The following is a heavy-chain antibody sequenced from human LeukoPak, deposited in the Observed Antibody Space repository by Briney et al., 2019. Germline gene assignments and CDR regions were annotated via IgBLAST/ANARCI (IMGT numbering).Heavy chain of an antibody. CDR3: ARELGDRYYFDY. J-gene: IGHJ4*02. Sequence: GGSLRLSCAASGFTVSSNYMSWVRQAPGKGLEWVSVIYSGGSTYYADSVKGRSTISRDNSKNTLYLQRNSLRAEDTAVYYCARELGDRYYFDYWGQGTLVTVSS. V-gene: IGHV3-53*01. CDR2: IYSGGST. D-gene: IGHD1-14*01. CDR1: GFTVSSNY.